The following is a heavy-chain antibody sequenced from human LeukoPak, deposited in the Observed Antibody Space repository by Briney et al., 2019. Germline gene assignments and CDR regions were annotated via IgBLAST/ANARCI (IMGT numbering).Heavy chain of an antibody. CDR1: GASISSYS. V-gene: IGHV4-59*01. J-gene: IGHJ4*02. Sequence: PSETLSLTCTVSGASISSYSWSWIRQPPGKGLEWLGYIYYNGGTDYNPSLKSRVSISVDTSKNQSSLKVSSVTAADTAIYYCARDVVVVPAALPTGMRTHYFDYWGQGALVTVSS. CDR3: ARDVVVVPAALPTGMRTHYFDY. CDR2: IYYNGGT. D-gene: IGHD2-2*01.